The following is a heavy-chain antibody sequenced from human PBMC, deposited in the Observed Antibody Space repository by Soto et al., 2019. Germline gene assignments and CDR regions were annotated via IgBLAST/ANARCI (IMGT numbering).Heavy chain of an antibody. Sequence: SETLSLTCTVSGGSISSYHWSWIRQSPGKGLDWIGYTSNSAPTFYNPSLKSRVTFSADTSKNHFSLRLSFVTAADTAVYFCARLFRDVYNAVEYWGQGALVTVSS. V-gene: IGHV4-59*08. CDR2: TSNSAPT. CDR1: GGSISSYH. D-gene: IGHD3-3*01. CDR3: ARLFRDVYNAVEY. J-gene: IGHJ4*02.